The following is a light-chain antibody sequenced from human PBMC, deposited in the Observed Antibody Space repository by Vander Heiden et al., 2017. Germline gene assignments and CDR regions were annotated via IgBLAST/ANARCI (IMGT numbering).Light chain of an antibody. Sequence: DIMRTLSPLPLPVTPCEPASITCRSSQSLLHSNGNSYLDWYKQKPGQSRQLLIYLGSKRAAGVPDRFSGSGSGTDFTMKISRVAAEDVGVYYCMQALPPSTFGGGTKVEIK. J-gene: IGKJ4*01. CDR1: QSLLHSNGNSY. CDR3: MQALPPST. V-gene: IGKV2-28*01. CDR2: LGS.